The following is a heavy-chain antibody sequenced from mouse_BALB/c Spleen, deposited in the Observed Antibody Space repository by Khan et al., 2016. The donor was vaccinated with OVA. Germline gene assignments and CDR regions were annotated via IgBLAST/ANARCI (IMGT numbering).Heavy chain of an antibody. Sequence: EVELVESGGGLVKPGGSLKLSCAASGFTFSDYYMYWVRQTPEKRLEWVATISDGGSYTYYPDSVKGRFTISRDDAKNNLYLRISSLKSDNTAMYYCARGYYGNPFAYWGQGALVTVSA. V-gene: IGHV5-4*02. CDR1: GFTFSDYY. CDR2: ISDGGSYT. J-gene: IGHJ3*01. CDR3: ARGYYGNPFAY. D-gene: IGHD2-1*01.